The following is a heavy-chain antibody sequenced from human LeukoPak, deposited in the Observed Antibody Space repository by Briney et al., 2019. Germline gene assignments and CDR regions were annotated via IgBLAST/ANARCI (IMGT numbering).Heavy chain of an antibody. J-gene: IGHJ4*02. Sequence: ASVKVSCKTSGYTFTDFGISWVRQAPGQGLEWIGWVSAYNGNTNYAQKLQGRVTMSTDTSTSTAYMELSSLRSEDTAVYYCARGYCSGGSCYEGPQYFDYWGQGTLVTVSS. CDR1: GYTFTDFG. CDR2: VSAYNGNT. CDR3: ARGYCSGGSCYEGPQYFDY. V-gene: IGHV1-18*01. D-gene: IGHD2-15*01.